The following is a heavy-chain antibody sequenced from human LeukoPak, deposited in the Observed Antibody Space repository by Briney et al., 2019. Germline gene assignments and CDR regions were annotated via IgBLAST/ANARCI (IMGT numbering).Heavy chain of an antibody. CDR2: ISWNSGSI. D-gene: IGHD3-10*01. V-gene: IGHV3-9*03. Sequence: GRSLRLSXAASGFTFDDYAMHWVRQAPGKGLEWVSGISWNSGSIGYADSVNGRFTISRDNAKNSLYLQMNSLRAEDMALYYCAKSPGVNSAPFDPWGQGTLVTVSS. CDR3: AKSPGVNSAPFDP. J-gene: IGHJ5*02. CDR1: GFTFDDYA.